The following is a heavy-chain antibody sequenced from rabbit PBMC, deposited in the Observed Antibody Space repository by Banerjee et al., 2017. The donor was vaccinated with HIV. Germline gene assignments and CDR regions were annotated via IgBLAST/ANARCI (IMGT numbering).Heavy chain of an antibody. V-gene: IGHV1S45*01. CDR1: GFSFSSNYY. Sequence: QEQLEESGGDLVKPGASLTLTCTASGFSFSSNYYMCWVRQAPWKGLEWIACIYAGSGNTYYASWAKGRFTISKASSTTVTLQMTSLTDADTATYFCARRDAGYGYGALDPRGPGTLVTVS. J-gene: IGHJ2*01. CDR2: IYAGSGNT. D-gene: IGHD6-1*01. CDR3: ARRDAGYGYGALDP.